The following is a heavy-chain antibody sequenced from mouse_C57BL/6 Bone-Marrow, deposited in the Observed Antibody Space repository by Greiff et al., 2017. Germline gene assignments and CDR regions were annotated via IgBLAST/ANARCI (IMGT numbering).Heavy chain of an antibody. CDR3: GRTYCRNYWYFDD. Sequence: QVQLQQPGAELVKPGASVKMSCTASGYTFTSSWITWVKQRPGQGLEWIGDIYPGSGSTNYNEKFMSKATLTVDTSSSTAYMLHSSLTSYDSAVYYCGRTYCRNYWYFDDWGTGTTVTVSS. D-gene: IGHD2-12*01. CDR1: GYTFTSSW. V-gene: IGHV1-55*01. CDR2: IYPGSGST. J-gene: IGHJ1*03.